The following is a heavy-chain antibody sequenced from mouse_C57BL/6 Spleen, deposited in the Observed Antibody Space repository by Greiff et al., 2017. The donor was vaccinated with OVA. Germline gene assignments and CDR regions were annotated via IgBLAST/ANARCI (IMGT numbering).Heavy chain of an antibody. J-gene: IGHJ2*01. CDR2: ISYDGSN. D-gene: IGHD2-12*01. CDR3: ARERVTIDY. Sequence: DVQLQESGPGLVKPSQSLSLTCSVTGYSITSGYYWNWIRQFPGNKLEWMGYISYDGSNNYNPSLKNRISITRDTSKNQFFLKLNSVTTEDTATYYCARERVTIDYWGQGTTLTVSS. CDR1: GYSITSGYY. V-gene: IGHV3-6*01.